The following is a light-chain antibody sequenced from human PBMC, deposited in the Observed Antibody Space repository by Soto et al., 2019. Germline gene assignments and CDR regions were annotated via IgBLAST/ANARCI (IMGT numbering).Light chain of an antibody. CDR1: QSVGSK. V-gene: IGKV3-15*01. CDR3: QQYDDWPLT. J-gene: IGKJ4*01. CDR2: GAS. Sequence: ERVMTQSPDTLSVSPGERATLSCRASQSVGSKLAWYQQKVGQAPSLLIYGASTRATGVPGRFGGSGSGTEFTLTISSLQSEDFAVYYCQQYDDWPLTFGGGTKVEIK.